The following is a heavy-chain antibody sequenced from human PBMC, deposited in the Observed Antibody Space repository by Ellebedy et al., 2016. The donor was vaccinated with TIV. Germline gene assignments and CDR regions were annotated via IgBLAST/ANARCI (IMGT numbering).Heavy chain of an antibody. J-gene: IGHJ4*02. CDR2: IYYSGST. D-gene: IGHD3-16*02. V-gene: IGHV4-31*03. CDR1: GGSISSGGYY. Sequence: SETLSLTXTVSGGSISSGGYYWSWIRQHPGKGLEWIGYIYYSGSTYYNPSLKSRVTISVDTSKNQFSLKLSSVTAADTAVHYCARGIRGFGGVIVNFDYWGQGTLVTVSS. CDR3: ARGIRGFGGVIVNFDY.